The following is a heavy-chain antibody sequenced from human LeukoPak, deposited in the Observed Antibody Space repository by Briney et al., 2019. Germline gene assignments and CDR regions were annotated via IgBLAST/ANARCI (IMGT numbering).Heavy chain of an antibody. V-gene: IGHV3-30*04. J-gene: IGHJ4*02. Sequence: AGSLRLSCAASGFTFSSFAMHWVRQAPGKGLGWVAVISYDGDYKYYTDSVKGRFTISRDNSKNTVFLQMNSLTVDETAVYYCARDSYDYGDYANSFDYWGQGILVTVSS. CDR1: GFTFSSFA. CDR2: ISYDGDYK. D-gene: IGHD4-17*01. CDR3: ARDSYDYGDYANSFDY.